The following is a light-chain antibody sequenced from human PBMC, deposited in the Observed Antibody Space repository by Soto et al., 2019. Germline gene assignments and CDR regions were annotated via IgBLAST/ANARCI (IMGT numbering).Light chain of an antibody. CDR3: QQYGSSPGT. V-gene: IGKV3-20*01. J-gene: IGKJ1*01. CDR2: GAS. Sequence: EIVLTQSPGTLSLSPGERATLSCRASQSVSSSYLAWYQQKPGQAPRLLIYGASSRATGIPDRFSGSGSGTDFTLTISRLEPEDFAVYYCQQYGSSPGTFGQETKVEMK. CDR1: QSVSSSY.